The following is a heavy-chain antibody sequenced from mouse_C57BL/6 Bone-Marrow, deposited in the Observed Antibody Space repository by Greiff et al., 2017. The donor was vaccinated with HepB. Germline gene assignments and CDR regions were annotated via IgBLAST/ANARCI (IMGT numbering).Heavy chain of an antibody. V-gene: IGHV5-12*01. Sequence: EVKLVESGGGLVQPGGSLKLSCAASGFTFSDYYMYWVRQTPEKRLEWVAYISNGGGSTYYPDTVKGRFTISRDNAKNTLYLQMSRLKSEDTAMYYCARLATVVRYFDVWGTGTTVTVSS. J-gene: IGHJ1*03. D-gene: IGHD1-1*01. CDR1: GFTFSDYY. CDR3: ARLATVVRYFDV. CDR2: ISNGGGST.